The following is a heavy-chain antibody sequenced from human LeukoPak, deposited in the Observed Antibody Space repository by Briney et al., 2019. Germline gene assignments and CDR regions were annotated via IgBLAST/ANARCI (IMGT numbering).Heavy chain of an antibody. D-gene: IGHD2-8*01. CDR2: IYYSGSSGST. J-gene: IGHJ4*02. V-gene: IGHV4-59*01. Sequence: PSETLTLTCIVSGGSISGYYWSWIRQPPGKGLEWIGYIYYSGSSGSTDYNPSRKSRVTISVDMSKNQFSLKRSSVTAADTALYYCARHQAGVSFDYWGQGTLVTVSS. CDR1: GGSISGYY. CDR3: ARHQAGVSFDY.